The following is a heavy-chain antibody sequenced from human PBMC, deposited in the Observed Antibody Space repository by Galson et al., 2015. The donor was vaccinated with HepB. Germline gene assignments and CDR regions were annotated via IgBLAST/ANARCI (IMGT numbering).Heavy chain of an antibody. V-gene: IGHV1-69*06. Sequence: SVKVSCKASGGTFSSYAISWVRQAPGQGLEWMGRIIPIFGTANYAQNFQGRVTITADKSTSTAYMELSSLRSEDTAVYYCARGGAYCSGGSCYPRGFDYWGQGTLVTVSS. CDR1: GGTFSSYA. D-gene: IGHD2-15*01. CDR2: IIPIFGTA. J-gene: IGHJ4*02. CDR3: ARGGAYCSGGSCYPRGFDY.